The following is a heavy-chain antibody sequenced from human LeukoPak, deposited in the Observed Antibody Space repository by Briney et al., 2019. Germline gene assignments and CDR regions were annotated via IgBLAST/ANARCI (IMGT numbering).Heavy chain of an antibody. CDR1: GFTFSSYA. Sequence: PGGSLRLSCAASGFTFSSYAMSWVRQAPGKGLEWVSAISGSGGSTYYADSVKGRFTISRDNSKNTLYLQMNSLRAEDTAVYYCAKAGQYYYDSSGPVGDVWGQGTMVTVSS. V-gene: IGHV3-23*01. CDR2: ISGSGGST. D-gene: IGHD3-22*01. CDR3: AKAGQYYYDSSGPVGDV. J-gene: IGHJ3*01.